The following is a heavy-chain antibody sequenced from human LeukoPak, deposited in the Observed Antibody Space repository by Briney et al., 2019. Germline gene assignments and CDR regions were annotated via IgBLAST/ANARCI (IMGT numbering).Heavy chain of an antibody. D-gene: IGHD1-14*01. J-gene: IGHJ6*03. CDR2: ISSDSNYI. CDR3: AKVVVSARNIYTDSYYYMDV. Sequence: GGSLRLSCAASGYIFSRYTMNWVRQAPGKGLEWVSSISSDSNYIYYADSMKGRFTISRDNAENSVYLQMNNLRAEDTAVYYCAKVVVSARNIYTDSYYYMDVWSKGTTVTVPS. V-gene: IGHV3-21*06. CDR1: GYIFSRYT.